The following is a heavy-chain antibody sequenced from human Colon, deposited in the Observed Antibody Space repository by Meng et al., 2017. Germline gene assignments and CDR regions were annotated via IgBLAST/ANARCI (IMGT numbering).Heavy chain of an antibody. CDR2: TSGDGSIK. CDR1: GFTFSSYG. J-gene: IGHJ4*02. CDR3: AKGRDTGSHYVPYFDY. Sequence: QVQLVQSGGVVVLPVMSLRFSCAASGFTFSSYGMHWVRQAPGKGLEWVVVTSGDGSIKVYADSVKGRFTISRDNSKNTLFLQMDSLRAEDTAVYYCAKGRDTGSHYVPYFDYWGQGALVTVSS. D-gene: IGHD1-26*01. V-gene: IGHV3-30*18.